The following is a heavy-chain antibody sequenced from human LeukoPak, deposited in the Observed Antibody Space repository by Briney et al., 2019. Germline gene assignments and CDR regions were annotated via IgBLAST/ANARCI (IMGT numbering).Heavy chain of an antibody. CDR3: ARVGKSTSCPFFDY. Sequence: SETLSLTCTVSGGSISSGDYYWSWIRQPPGKGLEWIGYIYYSGSTYYNPSLKSRVTISVDTSKNQFSLKLSSVTAADTAVYYCARVGKSTSCPFFDYWGQGTLVTVSS. D-gene: IGHD2-2*01. CDR1: GGSISSGDYY. CDR2: IYYSGST. J-gene: IGHJ4*02. V-gene: IGHV4-30-4*02.